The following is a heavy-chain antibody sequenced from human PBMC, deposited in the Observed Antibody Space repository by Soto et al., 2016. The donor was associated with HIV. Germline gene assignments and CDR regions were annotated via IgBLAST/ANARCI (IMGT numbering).Heavy chain of an antibody. CDR1: GYTFSGYY. D-gene: IGHD3-10*01. CDR3: VSYGY. Sequence: QVQLVRSGAEVKKPGASVKVSCKASGYTFSGYYMHWVRQAPGQGLEWMGWILPNTGGTKYAQNLQGRVTMTRNTSISTAYMEVTSLRSDDTAVYYCVSYGYWGQGTLVTVSS. J-gene: IGHJ4*02. V-gene: IGHV1-2*02. CDR2: ILPNTGGT.